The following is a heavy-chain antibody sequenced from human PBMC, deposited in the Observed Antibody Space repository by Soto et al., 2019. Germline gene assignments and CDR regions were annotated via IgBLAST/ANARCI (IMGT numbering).Heavy chain of an antibody. Sequence: GGSLRLSCAASGFSFSGYWMQWVRQAPGKGLVWVSRINSDGSTTSYADSVKGRFTISRDNAENTLYLQMNTLKAEDTAVYYCVRGAVEAVSRAGDYWGLGALVTVSS. J-gene: IGHJ4*02. D-gene: IGHD2-15*01. V-gene: IGHV3-74*01. CDR2: INSDGSTT. CDR1: GFSFSGYW. CDR3: VRGAVEAVSRAGDY.